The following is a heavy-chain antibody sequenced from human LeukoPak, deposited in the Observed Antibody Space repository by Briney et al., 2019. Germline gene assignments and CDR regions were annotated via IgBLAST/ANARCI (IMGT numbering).Heavy chain of an antibody. CDR2: IYYSGST. CDR3: ARGLWFGEYYYYYYMDV. J-gene: IGHJ6*03. D-gene: IGHD3-10*01. CDR1: GGSISSYY. Sequence: SETLSLTCTVSGGSISSYYWSWIRQPPGKGLEWIGYIYYSGSTNYNPSLKSRVTISLDTSKNQFSLKLSSVTAADTAVHYCARGLWFGEYYYYYYMDVWGKGTTVTISS. V-gene: IGHV4-59*01.